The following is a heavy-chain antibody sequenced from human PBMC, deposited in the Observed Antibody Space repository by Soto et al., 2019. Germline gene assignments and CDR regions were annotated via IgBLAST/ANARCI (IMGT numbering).Heavy chain of an antibody. J-gene: IGHJ5*01. V-gene: IGHV1-8*01. D-gene: IGHD3-10*01. CDR1: GYTITSYG. Sequence: ASAKVSSKASGYTITSYGINWVRQATGHGLEWMGWMNPNSGNTGYAQKFQGRVTMIRNNSISTAYMELSSLRSEDTAVYYCARAWSGSYGWGKWFESWGQGTLVTVPQ. CDR3: ARAWSGSYGWGKWFES. CDR2: MNPNSGNT.